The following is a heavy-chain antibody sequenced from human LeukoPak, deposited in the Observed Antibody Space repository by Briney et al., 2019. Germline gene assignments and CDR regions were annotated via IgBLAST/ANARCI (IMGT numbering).Heavy chain of an antibody. CDR2: IYYSGST. CDR3: AGGRYYDSSGYYYNWFDP. V-gene: IGHV4-59*01. D-gene: IGHD3-22*01. Sequence: SETLSLTCTVSGGSIGSYYWSWIRQPPGKGLEWIGYIYYSGSTNYNPSLKSRVTISVDTSKNQFSLKLSYVTAADTAVYYCAGGRYYDSSGYYYNWFDPWGQGTLVTVSS. CDR1: GGSIGSYY. J-gene: IGHJ5*02.